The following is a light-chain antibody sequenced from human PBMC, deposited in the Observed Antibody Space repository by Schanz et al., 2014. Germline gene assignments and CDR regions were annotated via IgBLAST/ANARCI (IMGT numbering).Light chain of an antibody. CDR2: DVT. J-gene: IGLJ2*01. CDR3: SSYSSSTTLE. Sequence: QSALTQPASVSGSPGQSITISCTGTSNDVGGYNYVSWYQHHPGKAPKLIIYDVTSRPSGVSNRFSGSKSGNTASLTISGLQAEDEADYYCSSYSSSTTLEIGGGTKLTVL. V-gene: IGLV2-14*03. CDR1: SNDVGGYNY.